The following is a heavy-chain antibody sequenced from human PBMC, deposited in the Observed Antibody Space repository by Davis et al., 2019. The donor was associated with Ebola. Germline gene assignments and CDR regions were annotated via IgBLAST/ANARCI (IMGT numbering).Heavy chain of an antibody. Sequence: GESLKISCAASVLSSTSQWISCVRQAPGKGLEWVANINNDGSEKYYADSVKGRFTISRDNTKNSLFLQMNSLRAEDTAVYYCVRVNSKDSNTDYWGQGTLVTVSS. J-gene: IGHJ4*02. CDR3: VRVNSKDSNTDY. CDR2: INNDGSEK. V-gene: IGHV3-7*03. D-gene: IGHD4-11*01. CDR1: VLSSTSQW.